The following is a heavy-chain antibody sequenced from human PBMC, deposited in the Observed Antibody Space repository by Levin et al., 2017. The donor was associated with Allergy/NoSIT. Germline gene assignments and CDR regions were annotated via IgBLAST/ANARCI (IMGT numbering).Heavy chain of an antibody. V-gene: IGHV3-21*01. D-gene: IGHD3-10*01. CDR3: ARDTLLWFGELYYFDY. J-gene: IGHJ4*02. CDR2: ISSSSSYI. CDR1: GFTFSSYS. Sequence: PGGSLRLSCAASGFTFSSYSMNWVRQAPGKGLEWVSSISSSSSYIYYADSVKGRFTISRDNAKNSLYLQMNSLRAEDTAVYYCARDTLLWFGELYYFDYWGQGTLVTVSS.